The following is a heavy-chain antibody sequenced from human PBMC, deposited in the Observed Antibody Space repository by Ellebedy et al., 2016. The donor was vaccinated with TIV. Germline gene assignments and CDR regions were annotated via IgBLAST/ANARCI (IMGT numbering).Heavy chain of an antibody. Sequence: GESLKISCTASGFTFSSHWMHWVRQAPGKGLGWVSRISSDGSYTSYADSVKGRFTISRDNAKNTLYLQMNSLRAEDTAVYYCAGGTYWGQGTLVTVSS. CDR3: AGGTY. CDR2: ISSDGSYT. CDR1: GFTFSSHW. J-gene: IGHJ4*02. V-gene: IGHV3-74*01.